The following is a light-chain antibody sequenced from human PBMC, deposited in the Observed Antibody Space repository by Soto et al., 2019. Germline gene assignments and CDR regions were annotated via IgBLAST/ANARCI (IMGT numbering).Light chain of an antibody. Sequence: LTQPPSVSGSPGQSVTISCTGTSTDFVSYNRVSWYQQPPGTAPKLIIYEASNRPSGVPDRFSGSKSGTSASLAITGLQAEDEADYYCQSYDSSLSGYVLGNGTTVTVL. V-gene: IGLV2-18*02. J-gene: IGLJ1*01. CDR1: STDFVSYNR. CDR3: QSYDSSLSGYV. CDR2: EAS.